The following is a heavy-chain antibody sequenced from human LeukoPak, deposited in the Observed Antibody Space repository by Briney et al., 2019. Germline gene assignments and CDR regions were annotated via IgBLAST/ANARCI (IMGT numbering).Heavy chain of an antibody. CDR1: GHTFTSYG. Sequence: ASVKVSCKASGHTFTSYGISWVRQAPGQGLEWMGWISGYSGNTNYAQKLQGRVTMTTDTSTSTAYMELRSLRSDDTAVYYCAKSPSAAAEFDPWGQGTLVTVSS. CDR3: AKSPSAAAEFDP. V-gene: IGHV1-18*04. CDR2: ISGYSGNT. D-gene: IGHD6-13*01. J-gene: IGHJ5*02.